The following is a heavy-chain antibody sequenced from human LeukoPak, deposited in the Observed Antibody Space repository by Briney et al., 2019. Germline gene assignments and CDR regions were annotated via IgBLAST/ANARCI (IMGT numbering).Heavy chain of an antibody. D-gene: IGHD1-26*01. Sequence: ASVKVSCKASGYTFTSYYMHWVRQAPGQGLEWMGIINPSGGSTSYAQKFQGRVTMTKDMSTSTVYMELSSLRSEDTAVYYCARERSGSYWFDPWGQGTLVTVSS. V-gene: IGHV1-46*01. J-gene: IGHJ5*02. CDR1: GYTFTSYY. CDR2: INPSGGST. CDR3: ARERSGSYWFDP.